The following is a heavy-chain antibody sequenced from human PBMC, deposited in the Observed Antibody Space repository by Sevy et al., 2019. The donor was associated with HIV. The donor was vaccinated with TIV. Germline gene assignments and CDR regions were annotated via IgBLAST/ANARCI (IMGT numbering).Heavy chain of an antibody. Sequence: GGSLRLSCEASGLTFSHYGMHWVRQAPGQGLEWVAFIQYDGSNKDYADSVKGRFTISRDNSKNTLYLQMNRLRLEDTAVYYCAKNTAAVGVGGFDYWGQGALVTVSS. CDR3: AKNTAAVGVGGFDY. V-gene: IGHV3-30*02. CDR2: IQYDGSNK. D-gene: IGHD6-13*01. J-gene: IGHJ4*02. CDR1: GLTFSHYG.